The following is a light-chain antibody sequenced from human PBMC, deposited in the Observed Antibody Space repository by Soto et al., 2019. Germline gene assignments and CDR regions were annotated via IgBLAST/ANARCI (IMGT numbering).Light chain of an antibody. V-gene: IGKV3-20*01. CDR2: GAS. CDR3: QQYGSSPLT. Sequence: EIVLTQSPATLSLSPGXRATLSCRASQSVSSSYLAWYQQKPGQAPRLLIYGASSRATGIPDRFSGSGSGTDFTLTISRLEPEDFAVYYCQQYGSSPLTFGGGTKVDIK. J-gene: IGKJ4*01. CDR1: QSVSSSY.